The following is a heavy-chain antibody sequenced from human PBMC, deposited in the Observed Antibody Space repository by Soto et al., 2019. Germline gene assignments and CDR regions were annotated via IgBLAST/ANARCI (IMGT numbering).Heavy chain of an antibody. CDR3: ARGLSDYGGNDNGGY. J-gene: IGHJ4*02. Sequence: QVQLQQWGAGLLKPSETLSLTCAVYGGSFSGYYWSWIRQPPGKGLEWIGEINHSGSTNYNPSLKSRVTISVDTSKNQFSLKLSSLTAADTAVYYCARGLSDYGGNDNGGYWGQGTLVTVSS. V-gene: IGHV4-34*01. CDR1: GGSFSGYY. CDR2: INHSGST. D-gene: IGHD4-17*01.